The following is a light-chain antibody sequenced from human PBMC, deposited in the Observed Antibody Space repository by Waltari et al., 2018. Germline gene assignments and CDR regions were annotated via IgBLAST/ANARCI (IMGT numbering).Light chain of an antibody. CDR3: QQGDSVPPT. CDR1: QAVSTW. Sequence: EIQMTQSPSSVPASVGDRVTITCRASQAVSTWLAWYQQKPGNSPNLLIYHASSLQSGVPSRFSGSGSGTDFTLTISSLQPEDSATYYCQQGDSVPPTFGQGTKVEIK. CDR2: HAS. V-gene: IGKV1-12*01. J-gene: IGKJ1*01.